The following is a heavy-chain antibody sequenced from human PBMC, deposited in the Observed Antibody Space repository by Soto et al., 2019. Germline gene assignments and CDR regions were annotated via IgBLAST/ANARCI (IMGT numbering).Heavy chain of an antibody. Sequence: GGSLRLSCAASGFTFSSYWMHWVRRAPGKGLVWVSRINSDGSSTSYADSVKGRFTISRDNAKNTLYLQMNSLRAEDTAVYYCARGLKGTPSYYDFWSGTNQGYMDVWGKGTTVTVSS. D-gene: IGHD3-3*01. CDR2: INSDGSST. CDR1: GFTFSSYW. V-gene: IGHV3-74*01. J-gene: IGHJ6*03. CDR3: ARGLKGTPSYYDFWSGTNQGYMDV.